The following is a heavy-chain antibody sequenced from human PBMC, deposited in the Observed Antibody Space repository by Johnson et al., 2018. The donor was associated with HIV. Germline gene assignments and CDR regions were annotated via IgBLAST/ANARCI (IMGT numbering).Heavy chain of an antibody. CDR2: INWNGGST. D-gene: IGHD4-23*01. J-gene: IGHJ3*02. CDR1: GFTFDDYA. V-gene: IGHV3-20*04. CDR3: ARSLRWPNAFDI. Sequence: VQLVESGGGVVQPGRYLRLSCAASGFTFDDYAMHWVRQAPGKGLEWVSGINWNGGSTGYADSVKGRFTISRDNAKNSLYLQMNSLRAEDTALYYCARSLRWPNAFDIWGQGTLVTVSS.